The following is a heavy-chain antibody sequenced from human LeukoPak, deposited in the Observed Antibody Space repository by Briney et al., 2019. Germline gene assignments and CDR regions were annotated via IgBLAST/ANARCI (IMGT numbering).Heavy chain of an antibody. CDR3: AREGGPYRPLDY. V-gene: IGHV4-4*02. Sequence: PSGTLSLTCGVSGGSISNTNWWTWVRQPPGKGLEWIGEVNLQGNTNYNPSLKSRVAISVDESENHISLKLTSVTAADTAVYYCAREGGPYRPLDYSGQGTLVTVAS. J-gene: IGHJ4*02. CDR1: GGSISNTNW. CDR2: VNLQGNT.